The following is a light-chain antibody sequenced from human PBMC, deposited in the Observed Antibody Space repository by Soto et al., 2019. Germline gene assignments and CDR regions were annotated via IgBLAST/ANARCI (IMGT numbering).Light chain of an antibody. CDR2: WAS. J-gene: IGKJ3*01. CDR1: QSIFHSSNDRNY. V-gene: IGKV4-1*01. Sequence: DIVMTQSPDSLAVSLGERATIDCKSSQSIFHSSNDRNYLVWYQQKPGQPPKVLIYWASTRESGVPDRFSGSESGTDFTLTISSMQAEDVAVYYCQQHYSTPLTFGPGTKVEIK. CDR3: QQHYSTPLT.